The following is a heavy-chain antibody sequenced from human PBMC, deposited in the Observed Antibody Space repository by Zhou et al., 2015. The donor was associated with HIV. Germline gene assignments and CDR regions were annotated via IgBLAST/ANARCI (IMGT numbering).Heavy chain of an antibody. V-gene: IGHV1-69*12. CDR1: GGTFSSYA. J-gene: IGHJ6*02. D-gene: IGHD6-6*01. CDR2: IIPIFGTA. CDR3: AGAIAALFSTYYYGMDV. Sequence: QVQLVQSGAEVKKPGSSVKVSCKASGGTFSSYAISWVRQAPGQGLEWMGGIIPIFGTANYAQKFQGRVTITADESTSTAYMELSSLRSEDTAVYYCAGAIAALFSTYYYGMDVVGPRDHGHRLL.